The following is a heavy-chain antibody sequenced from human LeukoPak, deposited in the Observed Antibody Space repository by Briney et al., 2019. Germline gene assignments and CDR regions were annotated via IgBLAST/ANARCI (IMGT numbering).Heavy chain of an antibody. CDR3: ARGEHSVDS. CDR1: GGAIRSHY. V-gene: IGHV4-4*07. Sequence: SETLSLTCTVSGGAIRSHYWNWIRQPAGKGLEWIGRIYSSGYTNDNPFLKSRITMSVDMSKNQFSLRLNSVIAADTAVYYCARGEHSVDSWGQGMLVTVSS. D-gene: IGHD1/OR15-1a*01. CDR2: IYSSGYT. J-gene: IGHJ4*02.